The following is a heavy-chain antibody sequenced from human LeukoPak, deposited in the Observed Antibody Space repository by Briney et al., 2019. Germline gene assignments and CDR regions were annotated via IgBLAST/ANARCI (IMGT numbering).Heavy chain of an antibody. V-gene: IGHV4-30-4*01. CDR2: IYYSGST. CDR1: GGSISSGDYY. D-gene: IGHD2-15*01. CDR3: ASEDPGLGYCSGGSCYLGFGAFDI. Sequence: PSETLSLTCTVSGGSISSGDYYWSWIRQPPGKGLEWIGYIYYSGSTYYNPSLKSRVTISVDTSKNQFSLKLSSVTAADTAVYYCASEDPGLGYCSGGSCYLGFGAFDIWGQGTMVTVSS. J-gene: IGHJ3*02.